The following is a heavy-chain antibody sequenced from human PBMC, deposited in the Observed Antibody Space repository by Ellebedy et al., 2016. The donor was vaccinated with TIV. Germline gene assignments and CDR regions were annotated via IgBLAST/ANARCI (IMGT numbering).Heavy chain of an antibody. D-gene: IGHD1-26*01. J-gene: IGHJ6*02. CDR3: AKDLMEAGEGYYYYGMDV. CDR2: INSDGSST. Sequence: PGGSLRLSCAASGFTFSSYWMHWVRQAPGKGLVWVSRINSDGSSTSYADSVKGRFTISRDNAKNTLYLQMNSLRAEDTAVYYCAKDLMEAGEGYYYYGMDVWGQGTTVTVSS. CDR1: GFTFSSYW. V-gene: IGHV3-74*01.